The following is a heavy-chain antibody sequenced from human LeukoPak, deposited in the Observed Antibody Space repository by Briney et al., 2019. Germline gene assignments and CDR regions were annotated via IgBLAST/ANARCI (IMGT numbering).Heavy chain of an antibody. V-gene: IGHV1-69*06. CDR3: ARDYNWNFANSSPFDY. CDR1: GDTPHSHA. CDR2: IIPAFGTA. J-gene: IGHJ4*02. D-gene: IGHD1-7*01. Sequence: GASVKVSCKSSGDTPHSHAISWVRQAPGQGLEWMGRIIPAFGTANYAQKFQGRVTITADKSTRTAYMEMCSLRSEDTAVYYCARDYNWNFANSSPFDYWGQGTLVTVSS.